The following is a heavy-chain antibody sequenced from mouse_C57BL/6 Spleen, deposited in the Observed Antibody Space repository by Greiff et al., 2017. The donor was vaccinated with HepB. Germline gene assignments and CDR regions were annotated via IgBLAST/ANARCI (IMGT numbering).Heavy chain of an antibody. J-gene: IGHJ3*01. CDR1: GYTFTDYN. V-gene: IGHV1-18*01. D-gene: IGHD2-4*01. CDR2: INPNNGGT. Sequence: LVKPGASVKIPCKASGYTFTDYNMDWVKQSHGKSLEWIGDINPNNGGTIYNQKFKGKATLTVDKSSSTAYMELRSLTSEDTAVYYCARDYYDYDRSFAYWGQGTLVTVSA. CDR3: ARDYYDYDRSFAY.